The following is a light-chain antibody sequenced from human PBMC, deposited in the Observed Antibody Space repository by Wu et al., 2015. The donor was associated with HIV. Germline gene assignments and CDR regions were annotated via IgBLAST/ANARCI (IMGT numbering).Light chain of an antibody. CDR3: QQYGSSLPWT. V-gene: IGKV3-20*01. CDR2: AAS. Sequence: EIVLTQSPGTLSLPPGERATLSCRASQIIDSSYLAWYQQKPGQAPRLVIYAASSRATGIPDRFSGSGSGTDFTLTISRLEPEDFAVYYCQQYGSSLPWTFGQGTKVEV. CDR1: QIIDSSY. J-gene: IGKJ1*01.